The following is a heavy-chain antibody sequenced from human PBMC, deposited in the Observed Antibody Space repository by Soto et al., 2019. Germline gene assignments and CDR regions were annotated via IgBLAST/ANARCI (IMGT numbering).Heavy chain of an antibody. D-gene: IGHD1-1*01. CDR1: GFTFSIYN. Sequence: EVQLFESGGVLVKPGGSLRLSCVASGFTFSIYNMNWLRQAPGKGLEWVSVITGSGDYTNYADSVKGRFTFARDNSKNALYVQMNCMRGEDTAVYSCARRITSALECWGQGTLVTASS. V-gene: IGHV3-23*01. CDR2: ITGSGDYT. J-gene: IGHJ4*02. CDR3: ARRITSALEC.